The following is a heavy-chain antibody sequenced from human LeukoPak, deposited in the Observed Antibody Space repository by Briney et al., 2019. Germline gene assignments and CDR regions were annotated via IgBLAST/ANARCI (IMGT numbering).Heavy chain of an antibody. D-gene: IGHD2/OR15-2a*01. J-gene: IGHJ2*01. V-gene: IGHV4-59*01. CDR2: IYYSGST. CDR1: GGSISSYY. Sequence: SETLSLTCTVSGGSISSYYWSRIRQPPGKGLEWIGYIYYSGSTNYNPSLKSRVTISVDTSKNQSSLKLSSVTAADTAVYYCARENRRYFDLWGRGTLVTVSS. CDR3: ARENRRYFDL.